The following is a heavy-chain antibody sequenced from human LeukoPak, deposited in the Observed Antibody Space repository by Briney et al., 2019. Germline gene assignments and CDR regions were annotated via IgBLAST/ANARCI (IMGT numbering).Heavy chain of an antibody. J-gene: IGHJ4*02. Sequence: PSETLSLTCTVSGGSIHNNYWSWIRQPPGKGLEWIGSMYSSGKSDYSPSLKNRVTMSIDTSKNQFSLKLTSVTAADTAVYYCARLGPAAGTSFDYWGQGTLVTVSS. CDR1: GGSIHNNY. D-gene: IGHD6-13*01. CDR3: ARLGPAAGTSFDY. V-gene: IGHV4-59*12. CDR2: MYSSGKS.